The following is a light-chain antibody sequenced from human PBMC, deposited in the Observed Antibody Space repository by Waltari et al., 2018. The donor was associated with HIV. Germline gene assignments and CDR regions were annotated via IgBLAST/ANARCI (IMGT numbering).Light chain of an antibody. Sequence: QLVLTQSPSASASLGASVKLTCTLISGHSSSALPWHQQQPEKGPRYLMKLYSDGSHNKGDGIPDRFSGSSSGAERSLTISSLQSEDEADYYCQTWGPGIRVFGGGTKLTVL. J-gene: IGLJ2*01. CDR2: LYSDGSH. CDR1: SGHSSSA. CDR3: QTWGPGIRV. V-gene: IGLV4-69*01.